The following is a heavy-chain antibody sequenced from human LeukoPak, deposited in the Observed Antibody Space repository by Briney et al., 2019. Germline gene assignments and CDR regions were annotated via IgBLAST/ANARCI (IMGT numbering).Heavy chain of an antibody. Sequence: ASVKVSCKASGYTFTNYGISWVRQAPGQGLEWMGWISAYNGNTNYAQKLQGRVTMTTDTSTSTAYMELRSLRSEDTAVYYCARAMVRGVMRGYFDYWGQGTLVTVSS. CDR3: ARAMVRGVMRGYFDY. J-gene: IGHJ4*02. CDR1: GYTFTNYG. D-gene: IGHD3-10*01. CDR2: ISAYNGNT. V-gene: IGHV1-18*01.